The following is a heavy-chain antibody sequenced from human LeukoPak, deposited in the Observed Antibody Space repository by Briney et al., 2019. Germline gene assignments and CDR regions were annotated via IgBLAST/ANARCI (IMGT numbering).Heavy chain of an antibody. D-gene: IGHD1-26*01. Sequence: SETLSLTCSVSGDSITNYYWTWIRQPAGKGLEWIGRMYMSGETNYNPSLRSRVTTSLDTSKNQFSLRLTPLTAADTAVYYCASGIQWEGNNFWGQGTLVTVSS. V-gene: IGHV4-4*07. CDR2: MYMSGET. J-gene: IGHJ4*02. CDR3: ASGIQWEGNNF. CDR1: GDSITNYY.